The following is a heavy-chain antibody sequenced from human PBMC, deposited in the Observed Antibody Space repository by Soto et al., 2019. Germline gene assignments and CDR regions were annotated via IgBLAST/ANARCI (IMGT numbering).Heavy chain of an antibody. V-gene: IGHV3-21*01. CDR2: ISSSSSYI. D-gene: IGHD6-25*01. CDR1: GFTFSSYS. CDR3: ARGPQRRYFYGMDV. J-gene: IGHJ6*01. Sequence: GGSLRLSCAASGFTFSSYSMNWVRQAPGKGLEWVSSISSSSSYIYYADSVKGRFTISRDNAKNSLYLQMNSLRAEDTAVYYCARGPQRRYFYGMDVWGQGTTVTVSS.